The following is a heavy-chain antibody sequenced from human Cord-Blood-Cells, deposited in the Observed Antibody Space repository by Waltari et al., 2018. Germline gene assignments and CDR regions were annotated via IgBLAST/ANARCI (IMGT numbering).Heavy chain of an antibody. J-gene: IGHJ4*02. CDR2: IYYSGST. CDR1: GGSISSSSYY. CDR3: ARQGTLRDDSSGYSEDEAY. D-gene: IGHD3-22*01. Sequence: QLQLQESGPGLVKPSETLSLTCTVSGGSISSSSYYWGWIRQPPGQGLEWLGSIYYSGSTYYNPSLKSRVTISVDTSKNQFSLKLSSVTAADTAVYYCARQGTLRDDSSGYSEDEAYWGQGTLVTVSS. V-gene: IGHV4-39*01.